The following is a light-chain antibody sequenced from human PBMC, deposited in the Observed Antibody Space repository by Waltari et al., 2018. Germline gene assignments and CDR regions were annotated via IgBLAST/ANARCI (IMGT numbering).Light chain of an antibody. Sequence: IEMTQSPATLSVSPGERATLSCSASQNVGTKLAWYQQKPGLAPRPLIYDAFTRATGIPARFSGSGSGTEFTLTISSLQSEDLALYHCLQYHYWPPWTFGQGTKVEVK. CDR1: QNVGTK. V-gene: IGKV3-15*01. CDR3: LQYHYWPPWT. CDR2: DAF. J-gene: IGKJ1*01.